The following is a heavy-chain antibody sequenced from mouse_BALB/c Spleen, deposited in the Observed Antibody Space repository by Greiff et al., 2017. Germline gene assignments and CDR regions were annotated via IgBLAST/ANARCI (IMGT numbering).Heavy chain of an antibody. J-gene: IGHJ1*01. CDR3: ARGYDYWYFDV. CDR1: GFTFSSYA. CDR2: ISSGGST. V-gene: IGHV5-6-5*01. D-gene: IGHD2-3*01. Sequence: EVKLMESGGGLVKPGGSLKLSCAASGFTFSSYAMSWVRQTPEKRLEWVASISSGGSTYYPYSVKGRFTISRDNARNILYLQMSSLRSEDTAMYYCARGYDYWYFDVWGAGTTVTVSS.